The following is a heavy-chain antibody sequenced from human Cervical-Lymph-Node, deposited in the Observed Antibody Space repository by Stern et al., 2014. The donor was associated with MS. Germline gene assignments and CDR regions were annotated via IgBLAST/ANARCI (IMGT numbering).Heavy chain of an antibody. CDR3: VRGDTTWHYFYYGLDV. V-gene: IGHV1-46*03. CDR2: INPRFNNA. CDR1: GYTFTSYY. J-gene: IGHJ6*02. D-gene: IGHD1-14*01. Sequence: DQLVESGAEVKKPGAAVKVSCTASGYTFTSYYMHWVRQAPGQGLEWMGGINPRFNNATYTQSFQDRVTLTRDTSTATVYMELSSLRFADTAVYYCVRGDTTWHYFYYGLDVWGQGTTVTVSS.